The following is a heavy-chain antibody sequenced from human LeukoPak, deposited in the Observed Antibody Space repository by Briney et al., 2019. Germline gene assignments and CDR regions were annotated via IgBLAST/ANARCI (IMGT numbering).Heavy chain of an antibody. CDR2: INAANGNT. CDR1: GFTFTTYT. CDR3: ASTGYSYRNYYFDY. D-gene: IGHD5-18*01. J-gene: IGHJ4*02. Sequence: GASVKVSCKTSGFTFTTYTMHWVRQAPGQRLEWMGWINAANGNTQYSQKFQGRVTMTRDTSISTAYMELSRLRSDDTAVYYCASTGYSYRNYYFDYWGQGTLVTVSS. V-gene: IGHV1-3*01.